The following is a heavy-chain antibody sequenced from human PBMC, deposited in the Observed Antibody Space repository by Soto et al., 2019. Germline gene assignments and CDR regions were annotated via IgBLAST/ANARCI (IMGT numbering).Heavy chain of an antibody. D-gene: IGHD2-15*01. CDR1: GFTFSSYS. CDR2: SSSSSSTI. CDR3: AREALLNWFDP. V-gene: IGHV3-48*01. J-gene: IGHJ5*02. Sequence: EVQLVESGGGLVQPGGSLRLSCAASGFTFSSYSMNWVRQAPGKGLEWVSYSSSSSSTIYYADSVKGRFTIARDNAKNSLYLQMNSRRAEDTAVYYCAREALLNWFDPWGQGTLLTVSS.